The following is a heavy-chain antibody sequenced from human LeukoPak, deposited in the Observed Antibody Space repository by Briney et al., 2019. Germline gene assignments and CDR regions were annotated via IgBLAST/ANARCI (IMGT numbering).Heavy chain of an antibody. Sequence: SETLSLTCTVSGGSISSYYWSWIRQPAGKGLEWIGRIYTSGSTNYNPSLKSRVTMSVDTSKNQFSLKLSSMTAADTAVYYCARVGRTEEGGYSYYYIDVWGYGTTVTVSS. CDR3: ARVGRTEEGGYSYYYIDV. CDR1: GGSISSYY. V-gene: IGHV4-4*07. CDR2: IYTSGST. D-gene: IGHD4-11*01. J-gene: IGHJ6*03.